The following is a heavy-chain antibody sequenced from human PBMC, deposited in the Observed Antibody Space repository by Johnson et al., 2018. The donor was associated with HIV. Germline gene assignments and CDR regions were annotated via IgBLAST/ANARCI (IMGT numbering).Heavy chain of an antibody. CDR1: RFTFSSYW. CDR2: IGTAGDT. Sequence: VQLVESGGDLVQPGGSLRLSCAASRFTFSSYWMHWFRQVPGKGLVWVSAIGTAGDTYYPGSVQGRFTISRDNSKNTLYLHMDSLRAEDTAVYYCRIYSYGVGGPFEIWGQGTMVTVSS. CDR3: RIYSYGVGGPFEI. V-gene: IGHV3-13*01. D-gene: IGHD5-18*01. J-gene: IGHJ3*02.